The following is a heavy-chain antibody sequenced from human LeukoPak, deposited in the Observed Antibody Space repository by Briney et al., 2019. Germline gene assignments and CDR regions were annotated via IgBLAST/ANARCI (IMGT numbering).Heavy chain of an antibody. CDR1: GYTFTGYY. V-gene: IGHV1-2*02. J-gene: IGHJ4*02. CDR3: ARDIVKRIVAVPPARPVFEY. CDR2: INPNSGGT. D-gene: IGHD2-2*01. Sequence: GASVKVSCKASGYTFTGYYMHWVRQAPGQGLEWMGWINPNSGGTNYAQKFQGRVTMTRDTSISTAYMELSRLRSDDTAVYYCARDIVKRIVAVPPARPVFEYWGQGTLVTVSS.